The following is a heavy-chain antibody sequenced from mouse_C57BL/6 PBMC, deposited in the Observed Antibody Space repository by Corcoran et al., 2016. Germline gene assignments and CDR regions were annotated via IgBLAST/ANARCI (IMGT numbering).Heavy chain of an antibody. V-gene: IGHV1-75*01. CDR3: ARSYYYGSSPWYFDY. J-gene: IGHJ2*01. CDR2: IFPGSGST. Sequence: QVQLQQSGPELVKPGASVKISCKASGYTFTDYYINWVKQRPGQGLEWIGWIFPGSGSTYYNEKFKGKATLTVDKSSSTAYMLLSSLTSEDSAVYFCARSYYYGSSPWYFDYWGQGTTLTVSS. D-gene: IGHD1-1*01. CDR1: GYTFTDYY.